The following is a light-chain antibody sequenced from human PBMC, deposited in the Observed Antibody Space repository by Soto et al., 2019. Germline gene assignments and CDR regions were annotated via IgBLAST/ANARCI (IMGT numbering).Light chain of an antibody. CDR3: QSYDNSLSSSI. CDR2: GNN. V-gene: IGLV1-40*01. Sequence: QLVLTQPPSVSGAPGQRVTISCTGSSSNIGAGYDVHWYQHLPGTAPKLLIYGNNNRPSGVSDRFSGSKSGTSASLAITGLQAEDEADYYCQSYDNSLSSSIFGGGTKLTVL. CDR1: SSNIGAGYD. J-gene: IGLJ2*01.